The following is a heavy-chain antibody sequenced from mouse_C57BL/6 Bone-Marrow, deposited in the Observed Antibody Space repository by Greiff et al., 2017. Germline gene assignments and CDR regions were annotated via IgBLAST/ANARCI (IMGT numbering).Heavy chain of an antibody. CDR2: LYPGSGNT. J-gene: IGHJ2*01. V-gene: IGHV1-76*01. CDR3: ARAHSFDY. Sequence: VQRVESGAELVRPGASVKLSCKASGYTFTDYYINWVKQRPGQGLEWIARLYPGSGNTYYNEKFKGKATLTAANSHSTAYLQLSSLASEDSAVYFCARAHSFDYWGQGTTLTVSS. CDR1: GYTFTDYY.